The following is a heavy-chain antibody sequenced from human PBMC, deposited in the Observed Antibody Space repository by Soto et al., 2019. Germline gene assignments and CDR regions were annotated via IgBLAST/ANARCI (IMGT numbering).Heavy chain of an antibody. CDR3: ATDYLYYGDYWRFFDY. J-gene: IGHJ4*02. Sequence: GGSLRLSCTASGFTFNNAWMKWVRQAPGKGLEWVGRIKSKTDGGTTDYAAPVKGRFAISRDDSTNTLYLQMNRLKTEDTALYYCATDYLYYGDYWRFFDYWGLGTLVTVSS. V-gene: IGHV3-15*07. CDR1: GFTFNNAW. D-gene: IGHD4-17*01. CDR2: IKSKTDGGTT.